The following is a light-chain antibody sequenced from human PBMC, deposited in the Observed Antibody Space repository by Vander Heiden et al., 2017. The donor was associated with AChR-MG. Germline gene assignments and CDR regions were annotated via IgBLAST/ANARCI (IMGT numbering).Light chain of an antibody. J-gene: IGLJ2*01. CDR2: RDS. CDR3: QVWDSSTVV. CDR1: NIGSKN. Sequence: SYELTQPLSVSVALGQTARITCGGNNIGSKNVHWYQKKPGRAPVLVIYRDSNRPAGIPERFSGSNSGNTATLTISRAQAGDEADYYCQVWDSSTVVFGGGTKLTVL. V-gene: IGLV3-9*01.